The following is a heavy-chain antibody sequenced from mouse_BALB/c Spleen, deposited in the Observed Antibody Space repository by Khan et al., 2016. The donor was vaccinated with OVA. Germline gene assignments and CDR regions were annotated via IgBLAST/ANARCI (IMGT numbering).Heavy chain of an antibody. J-gene: IGHJ3*01. CDR1: GYTFTSYD. V-gene: IGHV1S136*01. D-gene: IGHD3-1*01. Sequence: EVKLVESGPELVKPGASVKMSCKASGYTFTSYDMHWVKQKPGQGLEWIGYINPYNDYTKFNEKFKGKATLTSDKSYSPAYLELSSLTSEDAAVFYVTRCVLGLQTCVAYWGQGTLVTVSA. CDR2: INPYNDYT. CDR3: TRCVLGLQTCVAY.